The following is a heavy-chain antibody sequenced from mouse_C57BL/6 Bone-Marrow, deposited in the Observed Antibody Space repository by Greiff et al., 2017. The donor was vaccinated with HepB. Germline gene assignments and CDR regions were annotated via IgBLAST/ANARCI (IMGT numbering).Heavy chain of an antibody. J-gene: IGHJ2*01. CDR3: AILTAQANLYY. CDR2: KNSDGRST. V-gene: IGHV5-2*01. Sequence: DVKVEESGGGLVQPGESLKLSCEFNEYEFPSHDMSRVSKTPEKRQELVAAKNSDGRSTYYPDTQERRLIISRDNTKKTQYLQMDSLRSEDTALYYCAILTAQANLYYWGQGTPHTVSS. CDR1: EYEFPSHD. D-gene: IGHD3-2*02.